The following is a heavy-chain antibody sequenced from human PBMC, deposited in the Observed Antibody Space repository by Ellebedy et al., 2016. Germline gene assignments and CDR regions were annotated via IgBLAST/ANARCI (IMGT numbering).Heavy chain of an antibody. V-gene: IGHV3-21*01. CDR2: ITSSSSYI. CDR3: ARGVGGTSLNWFDP. D-gene: IGHD3-16*01. CDR1: GFTLSDYS. J-gene: IGHJ5*02. Sequence: GESLKISXAASGFTLSDYSMNWVRQAPGKRLEWVSSITSSSSYIFYADSVKGRFTISRDNAKNSVYLQMNSLRGEDTALYYCARGVGGTSLNWFDPWGQGTLVTVSS.